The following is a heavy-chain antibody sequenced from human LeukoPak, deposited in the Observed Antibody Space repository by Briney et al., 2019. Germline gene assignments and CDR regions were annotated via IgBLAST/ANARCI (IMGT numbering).Heavy chain of an antibody. CDR3: ARDPGVRYYGPLDY. D-gene: IGHD3-10*01. CDR1: GFTFSSYA. Sequence: GGSLRLSCAASGFTFSSYAMHWVRQAPGKGLEWVAVISYDGSNKYYADSVKGRFTISRDNSKNTLYLQMNSLRAEDTAVYYCARDPGVRYYGPLDYWGQGTLVTVSS. V-gene: IGHV3-30-3*01. J-gene: IGHJ4*02. CDR2: ISYDGSNK.